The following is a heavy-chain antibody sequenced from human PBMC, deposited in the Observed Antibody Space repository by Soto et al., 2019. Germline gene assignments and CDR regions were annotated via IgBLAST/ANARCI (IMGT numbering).Heavy chain of an antibody. CDR2: ISPMFGKA. V-gene: IGHV1-69*01. J-gene: IGHJ4*02. CDR3: AREVEVHTPVFGF. CDR1: GGTFNNYA. D-gene: IGHD2-2*01. Sequence: QVQLVQSGAEVKRPGSSVKVSCKASGGTFNNYAINWVRQAPGQGLEWMGDISPMFGKANYAQKFQGRVKITADYSTSTAYWELSSLRSEDTALFYCAREVEVHTPVFGFWGEGSLVTVSS.